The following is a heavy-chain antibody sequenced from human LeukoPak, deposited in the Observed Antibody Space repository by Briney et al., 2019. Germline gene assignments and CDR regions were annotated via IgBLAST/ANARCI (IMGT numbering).Heavy chain of an antibody. CDR3: ARHGGWHYFDY. Sequence: SETLSLTCTVSGGSISSYYWSWIRQPPGKGLEWIGYIYYSGSTNYNPSLKSRVTISVDTSRNQFSLKLSSVTAADTAVYYCARHGGWHYFDYWGQGTLVTVSS. D-gene: IGHD6-19*01. CDR2: IYYSGST. J-gene: IGHJ4*02. V-gene: IGHV4-59*08. CDR1: GGSISSYY.